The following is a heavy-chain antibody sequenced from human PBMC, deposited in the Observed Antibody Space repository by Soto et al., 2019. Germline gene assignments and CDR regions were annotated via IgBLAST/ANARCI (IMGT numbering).Heavy chain of an antibody. CDR2: IYYSGST. V-gene: IGHV4-31*03. CDR3: ARGGYDIWTGPPDLAY. D-gene: IGHD3-9*01. Sequence: PSETLSLTCTVSGGSISSGGYYWSWIRQHPGKGLEWIGYIYYSGSTYYNPSLKSRVTISVDTTKNQFSLKLSSVTAEDTAVYYCARGGYDIWTGPPDLAYWGQGTLVTVSS. J-gene: IGHJ4*02. CDR1: GGSISSGGYY.